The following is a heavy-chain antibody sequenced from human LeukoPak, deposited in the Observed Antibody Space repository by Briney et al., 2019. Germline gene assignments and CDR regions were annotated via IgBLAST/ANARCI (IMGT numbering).Heavy chain of an antibody. CDR2: IYYSGST. CDR1: GGSISSGDYY. CDR3: ARGRDYYDSSGSIDY. V-gene: IGHV4-30-4*01. D-gene: IGHD3-22*01. Sequence: SQTLSLTCTVSGGSISSGDYYWSWIRQPPGKGLEWIGYIYYSGSTYYNPSLKSRVTISVDTSKNQFSLKLSSVTAADTAVYYCARGRDYYDSSGSIDYWGQGTLVTVSS. J-gene: IGHJ4*02.